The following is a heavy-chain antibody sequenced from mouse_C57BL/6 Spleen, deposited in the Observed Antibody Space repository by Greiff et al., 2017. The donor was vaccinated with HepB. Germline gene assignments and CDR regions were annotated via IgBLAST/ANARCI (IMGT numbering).Heavy chain of an antibody. CDR1: GYTFTSYW. J-gene: IGHJ1*03. Sequence: QVQLQQPGAELVKPGASVKLSCKASGYTFTSYWMQWVKQRPGQGLEWIGEIDPSDSYTNYNQKFKGKATLTVDTSSSTAYMQLSSLTSEDSAVYYCARVGYYGSSYGYFDVGGTGTTVTVSS. D-gene: IGHD1-1*01. V-gene: IGHV1-50*01. CDR3: ARVGYYGSSYGYFDV. CDR2: IDPSDSYT.